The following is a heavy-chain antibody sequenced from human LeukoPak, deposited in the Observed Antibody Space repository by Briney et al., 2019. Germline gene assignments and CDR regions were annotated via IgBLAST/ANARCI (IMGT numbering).Heavy chain of an antibody. V-gene: IGHV4-59*01. Sequence: SETLSLTCTVSGGPISSYYWSWIRQPPGKGLEWIGYIYYSGSTNYNPSLKSRVTISVDTSKNQFSLKLSSVTAADTAVYYCARWGFESGVGPQFFQQWGQGTLVTVSS. J-gene: IGHJ1*01. CDR3: ARWGFESGVGPQFFQQ. CDR1: GGPISSYY. CDR2: IYYSGST. D-gene: IGHD3-10*01.